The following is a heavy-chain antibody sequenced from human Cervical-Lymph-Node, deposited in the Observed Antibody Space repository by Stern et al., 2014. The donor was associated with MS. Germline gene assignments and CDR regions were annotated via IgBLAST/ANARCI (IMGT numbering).Heavy chain of an antibody. CDR1: GYTLTGYY. D-gene: IGHD3-10*01. CDR2: MTANSVVT. V-gene: IGHV1-2*02. Sequence: QLQLVQSGAEMKKPGASVEVSCKASGYTLTGYYIHWVRQAPGPGLEWMGWMTANSVVTTYAQNFQGRITMTTDPSINTAYMEMSGLTSDDTAVYFCARDRIGDGDLSLDNWGQVTLVTFSS. J-gene: IGHJ4*02. CDR3: ARDRIGDGDLSLDN.